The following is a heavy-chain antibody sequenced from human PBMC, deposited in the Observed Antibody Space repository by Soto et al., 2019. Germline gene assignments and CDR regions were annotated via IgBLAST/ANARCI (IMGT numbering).Heavy chain of an antibody. Sequence: EVQLVESGGGLVKPGGSLRLSCAASGFTFSSYSMNWVRQAPGKGLEWVSSISSSSSYIYYADSVKGRFTISRDNAKNSLYLQMNSLRAEDTAVYYYARDLGASSGWYDYWGQGTLVTVSS. V-gene: IGHV3-21*01. D-gene: IGHD6-19*01. CDR3: ARDLGASSGWYDY. CDR2: ISSSSSYI. J-gene: IGHJ4*02. CDR1: GFTFSSYS.